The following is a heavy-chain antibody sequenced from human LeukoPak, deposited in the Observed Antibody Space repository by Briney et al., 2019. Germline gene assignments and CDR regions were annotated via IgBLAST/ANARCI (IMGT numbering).Heavy chain of an antibody. CDR2: ISSSGSTI. V-gene: IGHV3-11*01. J-gene: IGHJ1*01. CDR3: AKPPYDCSGGSCYSAEYFQH. CDR1: GFTFSDYY. Sequence: PGGSLRLSCAASGFTFSDYYMSWIRQAPGKGLEWVSYISSSGSTIYYADSVKGRFTISRDNAKNSLYLQMNCLRAEDTAVYYCAKPPYDCSGGSCYSAEYFQHWGQGTLVTVSS. D-gene: IGHD2-15*01.